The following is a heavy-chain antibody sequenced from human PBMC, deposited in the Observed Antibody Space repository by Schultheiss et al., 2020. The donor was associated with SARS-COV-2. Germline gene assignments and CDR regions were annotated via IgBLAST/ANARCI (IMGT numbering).Heavy chain of an antibody. CDR3: ARLNEDDSSGWYFDY. CDR1: GGSISSYY. D-gene: IGHD6-19*01. V-gene: IGHV4-4*07. CDR2: IYTSGST. Sequence: SETLSLTCTVSGGSISSYYWSWIRQPAGKGLEWIGRIYTSGSTNYNPSLKSRVTMSVDTSKNQFSLKLSSVTAADTAVYYCARLNEDDSSGWYFDYWGQGTLVTVSS. J-gene: IGHJ4*02.